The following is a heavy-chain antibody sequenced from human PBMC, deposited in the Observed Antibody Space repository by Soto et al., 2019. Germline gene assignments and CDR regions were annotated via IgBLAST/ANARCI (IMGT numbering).Heavy chain of an antibody. CDR2: IYYSGST. CDR3: VCQNIVSSYDYYYGMDV. J-gene: IGHJ6*02. D-gene: IGHD3-16*02. Sequence: TSETLSLTCTVSGGSISSSSYYWGWIRQPPGKGLEWTGSIYYSGSTYYNPSLKSRVTISVDTSKNQFSLKLSSVTAADTAVYYCVCQNIVSSYDYYYGMDVWGQGTTVTVSS. CDR1: GGSISSSSYY. V-gene: IGHV4-39*01.